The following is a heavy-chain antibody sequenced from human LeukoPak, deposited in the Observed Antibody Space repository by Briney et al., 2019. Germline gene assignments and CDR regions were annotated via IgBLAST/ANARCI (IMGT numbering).Heavy chain of an antibody. Sequence: GGSLRLSCAASGFTFSDYYMSWIRQAPGKGLEWVSCISSSGSTIYYADSVKGRFTISRDNAKNSLYLQMNSLRAEDTAVYYCARDRLRGYSGSNWFDPWGQGTLVTVSS. J-gene: IGHJ5*02. CDR3: ARDRLRGYSGSNWFDP. CDR1: GFTFSDYY. D-gene: IGHD5-12*01. V-gene: IGHV3-11*01. CDR2: ISSSGSTI.